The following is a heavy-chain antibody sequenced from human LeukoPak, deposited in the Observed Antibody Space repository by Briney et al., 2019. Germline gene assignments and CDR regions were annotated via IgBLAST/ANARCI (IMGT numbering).Heavy chain of an antibody. CDR2: IFYSGST. Sequence: SETLSLTCSVSGGSISSSSYYWGWIRQPPGKGLEWIGSIFYSGSTHYNPSLKSRVTISVDTSKNQFSLKLSSVTAADTAVYYCARYNYDILTGYYSLGYFDYWGQGTLVTVSS. D-gene: IGHD3-9*01. J-gene: IGHJ4*02. V-gene: IGHV4-39*01. CDR3: ARYNYDILTGYYSLGYFDY. CDR1: GGSISSSSYY.